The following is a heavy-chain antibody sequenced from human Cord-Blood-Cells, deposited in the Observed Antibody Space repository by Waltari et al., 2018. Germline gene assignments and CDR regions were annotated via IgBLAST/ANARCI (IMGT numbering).Heavy chain of an antibody. J-gene: IGHJ4*02. CDR3: ARGLRGLRYFDWLLPEYYFDY. Sequence: QVQLQQWGAGLLKPSETLSLTCAVYGGSFSGYYWSWIRQPPGQGLEWIGEINHSGSTNYNPSLKSRVTISVDTSKNQFSLKLSSVTAADTAVYYCARGLRGLRYFDWLLPEYYFDYWGQGTLVTVSS. CDR1: GGSFSGYY. CDR2: INHSGST. D-gene: IGHD3-9*01. V-gene: IGHV4-34*01.